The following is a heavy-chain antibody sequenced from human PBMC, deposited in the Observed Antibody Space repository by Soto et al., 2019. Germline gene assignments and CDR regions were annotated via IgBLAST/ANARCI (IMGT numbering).Heavy chain of an antibody. CDR3: ARTAVAGYSWFDP. J-gene: IGHJ5*02. CDR2: INPSGGST. V-gene: IGHV1-46*01. CDR1: GYTFTSYY. Sequence: GPSWKVYCRTAGYTFTSYYMHGVRQSPRQGLEWMGIINPSGGSTSYAQKFQGRVTMTRDTSTSTVYMELSSLRSEDTAVYYCARTAVAGYSWFDPRGQGTLGTVPS. D-gene: IGHD6-19*01.